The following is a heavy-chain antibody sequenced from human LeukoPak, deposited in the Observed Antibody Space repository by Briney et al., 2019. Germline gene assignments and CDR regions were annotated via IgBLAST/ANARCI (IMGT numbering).Heavy chain of an antibody. D-gene: IGHD3-10*01. CDR2: IYSGGET. CDR1: GFTVSTNY. CDR3: ARIGFGEPHSYSGMDV. Sequence: GGSLRLSCAVSGFTVSTNYMIWVRQAPGKGLEWISVIYSGGETYYADSMKGRLTISRDNSLNTLYLQMSSLRADDTAAYFCARIGFGEPHSYSGMDVWGQGTTVTVSS. J-gene: IGHJ6*02. V-gene: IGHV3-66*01.